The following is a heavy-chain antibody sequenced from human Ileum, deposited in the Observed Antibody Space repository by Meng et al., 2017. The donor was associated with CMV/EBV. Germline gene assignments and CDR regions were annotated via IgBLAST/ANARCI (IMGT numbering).Heavy chain of an antibody. CDR3: VPYSGSSFRFDP. Sequence: ASVKVSCKASGYTFSDSFIQWMRQAPGQGLEWLGWIKLSSGETNYAQKFQGRVTMTRDTSVSTAYMELNSLRSDDTAVYYCVPYSGSSFRFDPWGQGTQVTVSS. D-gene: IGHD5-12*01. CDR1: GYTFSDSF. J-gene: IGHJ5*02. CDR2: IKLSSGET. V-gene: IGHV1-2*02.